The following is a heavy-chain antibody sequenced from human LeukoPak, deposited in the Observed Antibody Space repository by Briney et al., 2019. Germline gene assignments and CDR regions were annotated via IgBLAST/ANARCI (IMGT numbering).Heavy chain of an antibody. V-gene: IGHV4-30-4*01. CDR1: GGSISSGDYY. Sequence: SETLSLTCTVSGGSISSGDYYWSWIRQPPGKGLEWIGYIYYSGSTYYNPSLKSRVTISVDTSKNQFSLKLSSVTAADMAVYYCARGLRGDPSDYWGQGTLVTVSS. J-gene: IGHJ4*02. CDR3: ARGLRGDPSDY. CDR2: IYYSGST.